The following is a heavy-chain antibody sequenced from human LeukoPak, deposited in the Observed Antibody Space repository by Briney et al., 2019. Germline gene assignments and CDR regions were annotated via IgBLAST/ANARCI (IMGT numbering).Heavy chain of an antibody. V-gene: IGHV5-51*01. J-gene: IGHJ2*01. CDR1: GYTFTNYW. Sequence: GESLKISCKGSGYTFTNYWIGWVRQMPGKGLEWMGIIHPGDSDTRYSPSFQGQVTISADKSINTAYLQWSSLKASDTAMYYCARQDMSTVTASVYWYFDLWGRGTLVTVSS. CDR2: IHPGDSDT. CDR3: ARQDMSTVTASVYWYFDL. D-gene: IGHD4-17*01.